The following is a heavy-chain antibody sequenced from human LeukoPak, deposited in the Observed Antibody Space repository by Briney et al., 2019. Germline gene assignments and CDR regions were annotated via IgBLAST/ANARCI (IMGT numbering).Heavy chain of an antibody. CDR1: GGTFSSYA. Sequence: SVKVSCKASGGTFSSYAISWVRQAPGQGLGWMGRIIPILGIANYAQKFQGRVTITADKSTSTAYMELSSLRSEDTAVYYCARGVVPYYYGMDVWGQGTTVTVSS. CDR2: IIPILGIA. CDR3: ARGVVPYYYGMDV. D-gene: IGHD2-15*01. J-gene: IGHJ6*02. V-gene: IGHV1-69*04.